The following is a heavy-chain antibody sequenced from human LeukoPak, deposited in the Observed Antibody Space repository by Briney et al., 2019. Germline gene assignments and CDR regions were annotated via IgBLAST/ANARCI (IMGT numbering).Heavy chain of an antibody. D-gene: IGHD2-15*01. V-gene: IGHV3-48*03. Sequence: TGGSLRLSCAASGFTFSSYEMNWVRQAPGKGLEWVSYISSSGSTIYYADSVKGRFTISRDNAQNSLFLQMNSLRVENTAVYYCATQGYCSGGSCPLVVYYYHGMDVWGQETTVPVFS. CDR2: ISSSGSTI. J-gene: IGHJ6*02. CDR3: ATQGYCSGGSCPLVVYYYHGMDV. CDR1: GFTFSSYE.